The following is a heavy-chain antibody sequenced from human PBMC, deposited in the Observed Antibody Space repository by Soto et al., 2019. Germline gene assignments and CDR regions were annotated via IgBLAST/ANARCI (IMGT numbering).Heavy chain of an antibody. D-gene: IGHD3-22*01. CDR1: GFTFSDYY. CDR3: AVDGSGSREYFQH. V-gene: IGHV3-11*03. J-gene: IGHJ1*01. CDR2: ISSTGSYT. Sequence: PGGSLRLSCAASGFTFSDYYMSWIRQAPGKGLEWVSYISSTGSYTNYADSVKGRFTISRDNANNSLYLQMNSLRAEDSAVYYCAVDGSGSREYFQHWGQGTLVTVSS.